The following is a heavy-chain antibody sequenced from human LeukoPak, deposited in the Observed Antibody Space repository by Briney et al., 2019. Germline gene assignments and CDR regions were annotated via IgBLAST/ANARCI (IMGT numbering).Heavy chain of an antibody. D-gene: IGHD5-12*01. Sequence: SETLSLTCTVSGGSISSSSYYWGWIRQPPGKGLEWIGSIYYSGSTYYNPSLKSRVTISVDTSKNQFSLKLSSVTAADTAVYYCAKVGYSGYAPWGAFDIWGQGTMVTVSS. CDR1: GGSISSSSYY. V-gene: IGHV4-39*07. J-gene: IGHJ3*02. CDR3: AKVGYSGYAPWGAFDI. CDR2: IYYSGST.